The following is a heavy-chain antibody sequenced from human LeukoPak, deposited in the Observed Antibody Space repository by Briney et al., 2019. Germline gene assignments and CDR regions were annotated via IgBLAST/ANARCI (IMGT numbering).Heavy chain of an antibody. V-gene: IGHV3-23*01. CDR1: GFTFSSYA. D-gene: IGHD1-26*01. Sequence: GASLRLSCAASGFTFSSYAMSWVRQAPGKGLEWVSAISGSGGSTYYADSVKGRFTISRDNSRNTLYLQMNSLRAEDTAVYYCAKDPFGSGSYYVVWGQGTLVTVSS. J-gene: IGHJ4*02. CDR3: AKDPFGSGSYYVV. CDR2: ISGSGGST.